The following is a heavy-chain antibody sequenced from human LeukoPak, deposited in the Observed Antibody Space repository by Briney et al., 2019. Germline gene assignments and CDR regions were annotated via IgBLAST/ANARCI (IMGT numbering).Heavy chain of an antibody. V-gene: IGHV1-2*02. D-gene: IGHD3-22*01. CDR3: ARATIADSSTYCIDY. J-gene: IGHJ4*02. Sequence: GASVKVSCKASGYTFSDYYMHWVRQAPGQGLEWMGWINPNSGGTNYAQKFQGRVTMTRDMSISTAYMEVSRLTSDDTAVYYCARATIADSSTYCIDYWGLGTLVTVSS. CDR1: GYTFSDYY. CDR2: INPNSGGT.